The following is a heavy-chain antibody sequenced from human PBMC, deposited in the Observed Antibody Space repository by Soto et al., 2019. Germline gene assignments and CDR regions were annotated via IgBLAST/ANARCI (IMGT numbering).Heavy chain of an antibody. CDR1: GGSISSSDFY. CDR2: MYYSGTT. CDR3: AVVDSTGNWFDP. V-gene: IGHV4-39*01. J-gene: IGHJ5*02. D-gene: IGHD6-25*01. Sequence: SETLSLTCTVSGGSISSSDFYWGWLRQTPGKGLEFIGSMYYSGTTYYNPSLKSRVTISVDTSKNQFTLKLISVTAADTAVYYCAVVDSTGNWFDPWGEGALVTVCS.